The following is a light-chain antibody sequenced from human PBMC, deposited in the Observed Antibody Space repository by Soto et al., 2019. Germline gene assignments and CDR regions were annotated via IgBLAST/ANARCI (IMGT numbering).Light chain of an antibody. J-gene: IGKJ1*01. Sequence: EIVMTQSPATLFVSPGERATLSCRASQSVRSNLAWYQQKPGQSPRLLIYGASTRATGIPARFSGSGSGTQFTLTISSLQSEDFAVYYCQQYNNWPPAWTFGQGTKVDIK. CDR1: QSVRSN. CDR2: GAS. V-gene: IGKV3-15*01. CDR3: QQYNNWPPAWT.